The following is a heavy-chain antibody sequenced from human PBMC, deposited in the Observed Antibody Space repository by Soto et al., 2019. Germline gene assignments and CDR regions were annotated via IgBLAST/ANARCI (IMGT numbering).Heavy chain of an antibody. J-gene: IGHJ4*02. Sequence: GRSLRLRYAAAGCNFSSYAMSWVRQAPGKGLEWVSAISGSGGSTYYADSVKGRFTISRDNSKNTLYLQMNSLRAEDTAVYYCAQLSNNAAIDYWGQGTLVTVSS. CDR1: GCNFSSYA. D-gene: IGHD1-1*01. CDR3: AQLSNNAAIDY. CDR2: ISGSGGST. V-gene: IGHV3-23*01.